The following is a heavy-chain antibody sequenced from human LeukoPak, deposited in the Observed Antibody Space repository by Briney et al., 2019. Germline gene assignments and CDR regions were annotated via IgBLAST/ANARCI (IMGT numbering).Heavy chain of an antibody. D-gene: IGHD3-10*01. V-gene: IGHV1-2*02. CDR1: GYTFTGYY. J-gene: IGHJ5*02. Sequence: AASVKVSCKASGYTFTGYYMHWVRQAPGQGLEWMGWINPNSGGTNHAQKFQGRVTMTRDTSISTAYMELSRLRSDDTAVYYCARDTYYYGSGSPNENWFDPWGQGTLVTVSS. CDR3: ARDTYYYGSGSPNENWFDP. CDR2: INPNSGGT.